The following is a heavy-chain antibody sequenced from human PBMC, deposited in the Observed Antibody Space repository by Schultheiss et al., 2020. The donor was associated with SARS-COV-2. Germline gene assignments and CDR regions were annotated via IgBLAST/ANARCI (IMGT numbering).Heavy chain of an antibody. CDR1: GFTVSSNY. CDR3: AKGESSSIIYYYYYMDV. D-gene: IGHD6-6*01. V-gene: IGHV3-53*01. CDR2: IYSGGST. Sequence: GGSLRLSCAASGFTVSSNYMSWVRQAPGKGLEWVSVIYSGGSTYYADSVKGRFTISRDNSKNTLYLQMNSLRAEDTAVYYCAKGESSSIIYYYYYMDVWGKGTTVTVSS. J-gene: IGHJ6*03.